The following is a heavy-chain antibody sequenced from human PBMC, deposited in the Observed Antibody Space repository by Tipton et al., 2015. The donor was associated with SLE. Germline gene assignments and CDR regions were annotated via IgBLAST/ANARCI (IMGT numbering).Heavy chain of an antibody. CDR3: ARLRISGVLTGSYEYGMDV. D-gene: IGHD3-3*01. V-gene: IGHV4-59*12. CDR1: GGSTDTYY. CDR2: VYYPGST. J-gene: IGHJ6*02. Sequence: TLSLTCTVSGGSTDTYYWTWIRQPPGGGLEWFGYVYYPGSTSYNPSLKSRVTMSLDSAKNQFPLNLTSVTAADTAVYYCARLRISGVLTGSYEYGMDVWGQGTAVTVSS.